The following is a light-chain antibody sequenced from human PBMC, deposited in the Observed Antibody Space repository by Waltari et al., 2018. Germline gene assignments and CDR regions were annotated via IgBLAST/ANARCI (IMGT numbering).Light chain of an antibody. CDR1: SSDVGGYNF. V-gene: IGLV2-8*01. Sequence: QSALTQPPSASGSPGQSVTISCTGTSSDVGGYNFVSWYQQHPGKAPKLMSDEVSKRPAVVPDRFSGSKSGNTASLTVSGLQAEDEADYYCSSYAGSNNFVFGTGTKVTVL. J-gene: IGLJ1*01. CDR3: SSYAGSNNFV. CDR2: EVS.